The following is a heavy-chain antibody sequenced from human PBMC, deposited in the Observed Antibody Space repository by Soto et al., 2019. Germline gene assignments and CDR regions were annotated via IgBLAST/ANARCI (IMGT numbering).Heavy chain of an antibody. CDR3: AKGGEFIAVAGTVV. CDR1: GFTFSSYA. J-gene: IGHJ4*02. D-gene: IGHD6-19*01. CDR2: ISGSGGST. V-gene: IGHV3-23*01. Sequence: GGSLRLSCAASGFTFSSYAMSWVRQAPGKGLEWVSAISGSGGSTYYADSVKGRFTVSRDNSKYTLYLQMNTLRADDTAVYYCAKGGEFIAVAGTVVWGQGTLVTVSS.